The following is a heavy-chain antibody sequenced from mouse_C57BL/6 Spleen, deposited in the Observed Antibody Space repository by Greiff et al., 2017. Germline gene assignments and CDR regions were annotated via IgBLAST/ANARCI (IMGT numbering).Heavy chain of an antibody. CDR3: ARAGNYWYFDV. CDR1: GYAFSSSW. CDR2: IYPGDGDT. J-gene: IGHJ1*03. Sequence: VQLQQSGPELVKPGASVKISCKASGYAFSSSWLNWVKQRPGKGLEWIGRIYPGDGDTNYNGKFKGKATLTADKSSSTAYMQLSRLTSEDSAVYFCARAGNYWYFDVWGTGTTVTVSS. D-gene: IGHD2-1*01. V-gene: IGHV1-82*01.